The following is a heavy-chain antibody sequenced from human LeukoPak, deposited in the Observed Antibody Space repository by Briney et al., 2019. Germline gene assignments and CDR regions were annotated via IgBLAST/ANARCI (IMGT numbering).Heavy chain of an antibody. D-gene: IGHD2-15*01. V-gene: IGHV4-31*03. CDR2: IYYSGST. CDR3: ARLRAGYCSGGSCPVFDY. J-gene: IGHJ4*02. CDR1: GGSISSGGYY. Sequence: SETLSLTCTVSGGSISSGGYYWSWIRQHPGKGLEWIGYIYYSGSTYYNPSLKSRVTISVDTSKNQFSLKLSSVTAADTAVYYCARLRAGYCSGGSCPVFDYWGQGTLVTVSS.